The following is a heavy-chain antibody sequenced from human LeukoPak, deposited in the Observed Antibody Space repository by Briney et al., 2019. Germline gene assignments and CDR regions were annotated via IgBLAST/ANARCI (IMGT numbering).Heavy chain of an antibody. V-gene: IGHV4-34*01. CDR3: ARRGHTTMVRGLTSPLLGSAFDI. CDR2: INHSGST. J-gene: IGHJ3*02. CDR1: GGSFSGYY. Sequence: PSETLSLTCAVYGGSFSGYYWSWIRQPPGKGLEWIGEINHSGSTNYNPSLKSRVTISVDTSKNQFSLKLSSVTAADTAVYYCARRGHTTMVRGLTSPLLGSAFDIWGQGTMVTVSS. D-gene: IGHD3-10*01.